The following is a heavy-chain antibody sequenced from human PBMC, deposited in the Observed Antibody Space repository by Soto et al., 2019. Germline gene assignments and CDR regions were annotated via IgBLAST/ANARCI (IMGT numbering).Heavy chain of an antibody. J-gene: IGHJ2*01. D-gene: IGHD2-8*01. V-gene: IGHV4-34*01. CDR3: ARDVMANNRYHWYFDL. CDR1: GGSFSGYY. CDR2: ITHSGST. Sequence: QVQLQQWGAGLLKPSETLSLTCAVYGGSFSGYYWSWIRQPPGKGLEWIGEITHSGSTNYNPSLKSPVTIPADTSQIQFSLKLSSVTAADTAVYYCARDVMANNRYHWYFDLWGRGTLVTVSS.